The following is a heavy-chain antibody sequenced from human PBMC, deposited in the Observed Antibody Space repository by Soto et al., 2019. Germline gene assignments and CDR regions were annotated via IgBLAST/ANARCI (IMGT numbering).Heavy chain of an antibody. CDR3: AREQGDCSSTSCYASDYAYYMDV. D-gene: IGHD2-2*01. CDR2: ISAYNGNT. J-gene: IGHJ6*03. V-gene: IGHV1-18*01. CDR1: GYTFTSYG. Sequence: QVQLVQSGAEVKKPGASVKVSCKASGYTFTSYGMSWVRQAPGQGLEWMGWISAYNGNTNYAQKLQGRDTMTTDTSTSTAYMELRSLRYDDTAVYYCAREQGDCSSTSCYASDYAYYMDVWGKGTTVTVSS.